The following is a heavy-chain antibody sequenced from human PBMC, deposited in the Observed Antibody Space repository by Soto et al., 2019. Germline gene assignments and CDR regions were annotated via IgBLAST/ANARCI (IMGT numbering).Heavy chain of an antibody. CDR2: IIPIFGTA. CDR3: ARPIQDYRDSSGRSARLGT. V-gene: IGHV1-69*13. Sequence: SVKVSCKASGGTFSSYAISWLRQAPGQGLEWMGGIIPIFGTANYAQKFQGRVTITADESTSTAYMELSSLRSEDRAVYYCARPIQDYRDSSGRSARLGTWGKGSMV. D-gene: IGHD3-22*01. J-gene: IGHJ5*02. CDR1: GGTFSSYA.